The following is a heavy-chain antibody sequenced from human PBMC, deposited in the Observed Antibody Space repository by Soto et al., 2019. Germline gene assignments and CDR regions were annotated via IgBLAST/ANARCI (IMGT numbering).Heavy chain of an antibody. CDR1: GYTFTSYA. CDR2: INACNGNT. Sequence: ASVKVSCKDSGYTFTSYAMHWVRQAPGQRLEWMGWINACNGNTKYSQKFQRRVTITREISASTAYMELSSLRSEDRAVYYCARRNGDVRGQRNTVTVSS. V-gene: IGHV1-3*01. CDR3: ARRNGDV. D-gene: IGHD2-8*01. J-gene: IGHJ6*02.